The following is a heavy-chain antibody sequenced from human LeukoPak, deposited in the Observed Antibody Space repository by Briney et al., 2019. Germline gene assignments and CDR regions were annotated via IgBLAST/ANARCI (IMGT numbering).Heavy chain of an antibody. V-gene: IGHV4-59*01. CDR2: IYYSGST. J-gene: IGHJ5*02. CDR1: GGSISSYY. CDR3: ARDRNWFDP. Sequence: PSETLFLTCTVSGGSISSYYWSWIRQPPGKGLEWIGYIYYSGSTNYNPSLKSRVTISVDTSKNQFSLKLSSVTAADTAVYYCARDRNWFDPWGQGTLVTVSS.